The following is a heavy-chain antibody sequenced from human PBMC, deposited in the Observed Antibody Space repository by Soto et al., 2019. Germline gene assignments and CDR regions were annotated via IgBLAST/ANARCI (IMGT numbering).Heavy chain of an antibody. CDR2: IIPIFGTA. CDR3: ARGLEGSGSYYPTPKAYYYYGMDV. J-gene: IGHJ6*02. Sequence: QVQLVQSGAEVKKPGSSVKVSCKASGATFSSYAISWVRQAPGQGLEWMGGIIPIFGTANYAQKFQGRVTITADESTSTAYRELSSLRSEDTAVYYCARGLEGSGSYYPTPKAYYYYGMDVWGQGTTVTVSS. V-gene: IGHV1-69*01. D-gene: IGHD3-10*01. CDR1: GATFSSYA.